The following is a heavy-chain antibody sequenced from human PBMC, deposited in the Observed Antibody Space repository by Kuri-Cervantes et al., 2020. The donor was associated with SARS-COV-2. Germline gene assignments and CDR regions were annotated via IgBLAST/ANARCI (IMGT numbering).Heavy chain of an antibody. Sequence: GESLMISCSSSGFTLGAHNMIWVRQAPGKGLEWVSAISASGGSTYYADSVKGRFTISRDNSKNTLYLQMNSLRAEDTAVYYCAKDPPLGYCSSTNCYYFDYWGQGTLVTVSS. CDR3: AKDPPLGYCSSTNCYYFDY. CDR2: ISASGGST. D-gene: IGHD2-2*01. V-gene: IGHV3-23*01. CDR1: GFTLGAHN. J-gene: IGHJ4*02.